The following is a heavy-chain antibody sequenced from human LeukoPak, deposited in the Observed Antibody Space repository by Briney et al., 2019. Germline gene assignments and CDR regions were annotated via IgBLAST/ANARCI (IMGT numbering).Heavy chain of an antibody. J-gene: IGHJ4*02. D-gene: IGHD3-22*01. V-gene: IGHV1-2*04. CDR3: ARDSPSYYYDSSGYYVYYFDY. Sequence: GASVKVSCKASGYTFTGYYMHWVRQAPGQGLEWMGWINPNSGGTNYAQKFQGWVTMTTDTSTSTAYMELRSLRSDDTAVYYCARDSPSYYYDSSGYYVYYFDYWGQGTLVTVSS. CDR2: INPNSGGT. CDR1: GYTFTGYY.